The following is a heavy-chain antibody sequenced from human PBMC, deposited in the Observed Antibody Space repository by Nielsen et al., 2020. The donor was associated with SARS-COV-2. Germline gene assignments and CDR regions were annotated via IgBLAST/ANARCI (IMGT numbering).Heavy chain of an antibody. V-gene: IGHV3-21*01. CDR1: GFIFSDYN. D-gene: IGHD3-3*01. CDR3: ARDRGRRTMFGVNHRVRKDAFDI. J-gene: IGHJ3*02. Sequence: LSLTCAASGFIFSDYNMNWVRQAPGKGLEWVSFISSRSDYIYYADSMKGRFTISRDNAKNSLFLQMNRLRVEDTAVYYCARDRGRRTMFGVNHRVRKDAFDIWGQGTMVTVSS. CDR2: ISSRSDYI.